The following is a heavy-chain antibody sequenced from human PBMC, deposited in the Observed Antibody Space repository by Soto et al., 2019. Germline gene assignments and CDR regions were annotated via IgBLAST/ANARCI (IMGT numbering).Heavy chain of an antibody. J-gene: IGHJ5*02. CDR3: AREELPPGTSFNSWFDP. CDR1: GFTFSNYK. V-gene: IGHV3-21*01. Sequence: GGSLRLSCVGSGFTFSNYKMNWVRQAPGQGLEWVSSISGSSTYIYYADSVRGRFTISRDNAKNSVHLQMNSLRVEDTAVYFCAREELPPGTSFNSWFDPWGQGTLVTVSS. CDR2: ISGSSTYI. D-gene: IGHD1-1*01.